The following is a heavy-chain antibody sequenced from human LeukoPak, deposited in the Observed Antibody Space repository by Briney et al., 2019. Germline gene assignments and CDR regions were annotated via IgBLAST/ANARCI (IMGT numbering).Heavy chain of an antibody. CDR1: GFTFSSYA. J-gene: IGHJ4*02. CDR2: ISYDGSNK. Sequence: GGSLRLSCAASGFTFSSYAMHGVRQAPGKGLEWVAVISYDGSNKYYADSVKGRFTISRDNSKNTLYLQMNSLRAEDTAVYYCARGLTSIAARQTSDDYWGQGTLVTVSS. V-gene: IGHV3-30*04. D-gene: IGHD6-6*01. CDR3: ARGLTSIAARQTSDDY.